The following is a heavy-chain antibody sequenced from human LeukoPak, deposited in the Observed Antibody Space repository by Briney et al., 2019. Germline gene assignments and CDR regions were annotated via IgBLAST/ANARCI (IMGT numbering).Heavy chain of an antibody. J-gene: IGHJ4*02. V-gene: IGHV3-30*18. CDR1: GFTFSSYG. Sequence: GGSLRLSCAASGFTFSSYGMHWVRQAPGKGLEWVAVISYDGSNKYYADSVKGRFTISRDNSKNTLYLQMNSLRAEDTAVYYCAKEKIGYCSSTSCYFPDYWGQGTLVTVSS. CDR3: AKEKIGYCSSTSCYFPDY. D-gene: IGHD2-2*01. CDR2: ISYDGSNK.